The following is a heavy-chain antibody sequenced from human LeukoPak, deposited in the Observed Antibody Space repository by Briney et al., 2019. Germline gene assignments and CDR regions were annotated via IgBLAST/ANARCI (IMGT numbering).Heavy chain of an antibody. CDR1: GGSFSGYY. CDR2: INHSGST. CDR3: ARDGEYYGSGRYNWFDP. Sequence: SETLSLTRAVYGGSFSGYYWSWIRQPPGKGLEWIGEINHSGSTNYNPSLKSRVTISVDTSKNQFSLKLSSVTAADTAVCYCARDGEYYGSGRYNWFDPWGQGTLVTVSS. D-gene: IGHD3-10*01. J-gene: IGHJ5*02. V-gene: IGHV4-34*01.